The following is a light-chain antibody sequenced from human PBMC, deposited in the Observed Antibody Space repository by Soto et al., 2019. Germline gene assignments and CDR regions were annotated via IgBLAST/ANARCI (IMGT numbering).Light chain of an antibody. CDR1: QSVSNN. Sequence: EIVMTQSPATLSVSPGERATLSCRASQSVSNNLAWYQKKPGQAPTLLIYGASTSATGIPARFSGSGSGKESTLTISSLQSEYFAFYYCQQYNNSWTFGQGTRVDIK. V-gene: IGKV3-15*01. CDR2: GAS. CDR3: QQYNNSWT. J-gene: IGKJ1*01.